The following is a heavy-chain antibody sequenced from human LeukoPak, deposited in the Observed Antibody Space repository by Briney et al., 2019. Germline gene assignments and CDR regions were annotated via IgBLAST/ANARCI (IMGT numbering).Heavy chain of an antibody. D-gene: IGHD3-3*01. Sequence: SVRVSCKASGGTFSSYAISWVRQAPGQGLEWMGRIIPIFGTANYAQKFQGRVTITTDESTSTAYMELSSLRSEDTAVYYCARAAYYDFWSGKGVGYYYYYMDVWGKGTTVTVSS. J-gene: IGHJ6*03. V-gene: IGHV1-69*05. CDR2: IIPIFGTA. CDR3: ARAAYYDFWSGKGVGYYYYYMDV. CDR1: GGTFSSYA.